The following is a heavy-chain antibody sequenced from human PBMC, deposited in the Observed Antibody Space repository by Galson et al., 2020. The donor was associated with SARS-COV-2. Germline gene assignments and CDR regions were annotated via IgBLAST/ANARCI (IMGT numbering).Heavy chain of an antibody. Sequence: GGSLRLSCAASGFTFSSYSMNWVRQAPGKGLEWVSSISSSSSYIYYADSVKGRFTISRDNAKNSLYLQMNSLRAEDTAVYYCARALGVVWFGELLPYYYYYYMDVWGKGTTVTVSS. V-gene: IGHV3-21*01. CDR3: ARALGVVWFGELLPYYYYYYMDV. J-gene: IGHJ6*03. CDR1: GFTFSSYS. D-gene: IGHD3-10*01. CDR2: ISSSSSYI.